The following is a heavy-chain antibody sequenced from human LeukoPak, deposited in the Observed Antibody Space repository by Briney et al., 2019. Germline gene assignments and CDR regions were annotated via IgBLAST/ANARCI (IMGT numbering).Heavy chain of an antibody. V-gene: IGHV3-74*01. CDR1: GFTFTTYW. Sequence: PGGFLRLSCEASGFTFTTYWIHWVRQGPGKGLVWVSRIKYDGSTSNYADSVKGRFTISRDNAKNTVYLQMNSLRVEDTAVYYCATRPSYYYGSGSSPGYWGQGTLVTVSS. J-gene: IGHJ4*02. D-gene: IGHD3-10*01. CDR2: IKYDGSTS. CDR3: ATRPSYYYGSGSSPGY.